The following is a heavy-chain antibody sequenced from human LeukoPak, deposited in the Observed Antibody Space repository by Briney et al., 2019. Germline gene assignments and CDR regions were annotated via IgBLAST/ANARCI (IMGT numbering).Heavy chain of an antibody. Sequence: SETLPLTCAVYGGSFSGYYWSWIRQPPGKGLEWIGEINHSGSTNYNPSLKSRVTISVDTSKNQFSLKLSSVTAADTAVYYCARRNYDIFAFDYWGQGTLVTVSS. CDR2: INHSGST. CDR3: ARRNYDIFAFDY. CDR1: GGSFSGYY. V-gene: IGHV4-34*01. J-gene: IGHJ4*02. D-gene: IGHD3-9*01.